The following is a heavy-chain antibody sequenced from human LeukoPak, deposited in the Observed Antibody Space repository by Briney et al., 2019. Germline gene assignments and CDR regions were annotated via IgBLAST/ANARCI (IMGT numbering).Heavy chain of an antibody. V-gene: IGHV3-23*01. CDR3: AKDQLRYFDWLSQLDY. D-gene: IGHD3-9*01. J-gene: IGHJ4*02. CDR2: ISGSGGST. CDR1: GFTFSSYV. Sequence: GGPLRLSCAPSGFTFSSYVMRWLPQAPGKGLEWVSTISGSGGSTYYADSVKGRFTISRDNSKNTLYLQMNSLRAEDTAVYYCAKDQLRYFDWLSQLDYWGQGTLVTVSS.